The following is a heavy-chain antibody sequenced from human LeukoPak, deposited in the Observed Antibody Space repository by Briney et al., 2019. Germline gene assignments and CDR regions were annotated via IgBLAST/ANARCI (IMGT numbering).Heavy chain of an antibody. J-gene: IGHJ4*02. CDR2: INHSGST. D-gene: IGHD4-11*01. CDR3: ARVGPYSNYVKGIYFDY. Sequence: ASETLSLTCAVYGGSFSGYYWSWIRQPPGKGLEWIGEINHSGSTNYNPSLKSRVTISVNTSKNQFSLKLSSVTAADTAVYYCARVGPYSNYVKGIYFDYWGQGTLVTVS. V-gene: IGHV4-34*01. CDR1: GGSFSGYY.